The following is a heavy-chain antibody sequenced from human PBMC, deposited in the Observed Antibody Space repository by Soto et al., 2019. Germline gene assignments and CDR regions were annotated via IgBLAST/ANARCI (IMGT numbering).Heavy chain of an antibody. CDR2: IYYSGST. V-gene: IGHV4-59*01. CDR3: ASSYSNYALIDYYYYGMDV. D-gene: IGHD4-4*01. J-gene: IGHJ6*02. Sequence: SETLSLTCTVSGGSISSYYWSWIRQPPGKGLEWIGYIYYSGSTNYNPSLKSRVTISVDTSASTAYMELSSLRSEDTAVYYCASSYSNYALIDYYYYGMDVWGQGTTVTVSS. CDR1: GGSISSYY.